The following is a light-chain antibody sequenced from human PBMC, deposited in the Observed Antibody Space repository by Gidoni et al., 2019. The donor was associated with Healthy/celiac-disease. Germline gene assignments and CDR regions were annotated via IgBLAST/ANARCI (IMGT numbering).Light chain of an antibody. CDR2: DVS. Sequence: EIVLTQSPATLSLYPGERATLSCRASQSVSSDLAGYQQKPGQAPRLLIYDVSNGAPGIPGWFSGSGSGTDFTLTISSLEPEDCAVYYCQQRSNWPTFGQGTRLEIK. J-gene: IGKJ5*01. V-gene: IGKV3-11*01. CDR1: QSVSSD. CDR3: QQRSNWPT.